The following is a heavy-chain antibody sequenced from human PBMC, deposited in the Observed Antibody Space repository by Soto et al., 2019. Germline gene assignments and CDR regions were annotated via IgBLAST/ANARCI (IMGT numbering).Heavy chain of an antibody. CDR3: ARACPIQLWNPYHDS. Sequence: GGSLRISCAASGFTFSSYWMHWVRQAPGKGLVWVSRINSDGSSTSYADSVKGRFTISRDNAKNTLYLQMNSLRAEDTAVYYCARACPIQLWNPYHDSWGKGSRVTVS. V-gene: IGHV3-74*01. J-gene: IGHJ4*02. CDR1: GFTFSSYW. CDR2: INSDGSST. D-gene: IGHD5-18*01.